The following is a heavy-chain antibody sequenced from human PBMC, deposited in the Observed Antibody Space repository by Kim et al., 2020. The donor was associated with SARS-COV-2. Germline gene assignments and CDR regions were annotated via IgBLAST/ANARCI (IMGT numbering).Heavy chain of an antibody. CDR2: IIPIFGTA. D-gene: IGHD1-7*01. J-gene: IGHJ5*02. CDR1: GGTFSSYA. CDR3: AREWVGSLEIWVITGTTSWFDP. Sequence: SVKVSCKASGGTFSSYAISWVRQAPGQGLEWMGGIIPIFGTANYAQKFQGRVTITADESTSTAYMELSSLRSEDTAVYYCAREWVGSLEIWVITGTTSWFDPWGQGTLVTVSS. V-gene: IGHV1-69*13.